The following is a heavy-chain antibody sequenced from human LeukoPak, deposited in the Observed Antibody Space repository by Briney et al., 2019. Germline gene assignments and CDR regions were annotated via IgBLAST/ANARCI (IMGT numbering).Heavy chain of an antibody. CDR3: ARADGTGGPYDY. Sequence: GGSLRLSCAAPGFTFSSYSMNWVRQAPGKELEWVSVIYSGGSTHYADSVKGRFTISRDNSENTLFLQMNSLRAEDTAVYYCARADGTGGPYDYWGQGTLVTVSS. CDR1: GFTFSSYS. J-gene: IGHJ4*02. D-gene: IGHD3/OR15-3a*01. CDR2: IYSGGST. V-gene: IGHV3-53*01.